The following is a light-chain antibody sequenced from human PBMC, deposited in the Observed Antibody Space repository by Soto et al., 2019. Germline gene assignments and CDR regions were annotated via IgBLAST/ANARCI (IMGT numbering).Light chain of an antibody. CDR3: LSFDSSLSVV. J-gene: IGLJ2*01. CDR1: SSNIGAGFV. V-gene: IGLV1-40*01. CDR2: GNT. Sequence: QSVLTQPPSLPGAPGQRVTISGTGSSSNIGAGFVVHWYQQLRGGPPKLLFYGNTNRPSGVPDRFAGSKSGPSASLAITGLHAEDEADYYCLSFDSSLSVVFGGGTKLTVL.